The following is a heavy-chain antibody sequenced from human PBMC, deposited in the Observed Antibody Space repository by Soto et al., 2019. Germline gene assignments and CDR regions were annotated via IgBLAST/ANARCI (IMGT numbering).Heavy chain of an antibody. CDR1: GYTFTSYA. CDR3: ARDLPIAVAGTLFDP. V-gene: IGHV1-3*01. Sequence: ASVKVSCKASGYTFTSYAMHWVRQAPGQRLEWMGWINADNGNTKYSQKLQGRVTMTTDTSTSTAYMELRGLRSDDTAVYYCARDLPIAVAGTLFDPWGQGTLVTVPQ. CDR2: INADNGNT. J-gene: IGHJ5*02. D-gene: IGHD6-19*01.